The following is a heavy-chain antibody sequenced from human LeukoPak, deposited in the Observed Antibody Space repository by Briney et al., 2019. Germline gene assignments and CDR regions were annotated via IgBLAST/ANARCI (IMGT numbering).Heavy chain of an antibody. J-gene: IGHJ4*02. D-gene: IGHD6-19*01. V-gene: IGHV3-7*01. CDR1: GFNFSRNW. CDR3: AKGKAGGWDLFDY. Sequence: GGSLRLSCAASGFNFSRNWMTWVRQAPGKGLEWVANIKQDGSEEYYVDSVKGRFTISRDNAKKSTYLQMNRVRAEDTAVYYCAKGKAGGWDLFDYWGQPTLVTVSS. CDR2: IKQDGSEE.